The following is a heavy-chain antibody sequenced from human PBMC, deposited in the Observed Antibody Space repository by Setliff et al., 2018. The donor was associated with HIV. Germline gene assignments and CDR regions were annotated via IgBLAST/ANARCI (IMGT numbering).Heavy chain of an antibody. D-gene: IGHD6-19*01. J-gene: IGHJ4*02. CDR2: IYYSGTT. CDR1: GGSISSSSYY. CDR3: ASGREAVAGALHFDY. V-gene: IGHV4-39*07. Sequence: SETLSLTCTVSGGSISSSSYYWGWIRQPPGKGLEWIGSIYYSGTTYYNPSLKSRVTISLDSSKNQFSLKLSSVTAADTAVYYCASGREAVAGALHFDYWGQGTLVTVSS.